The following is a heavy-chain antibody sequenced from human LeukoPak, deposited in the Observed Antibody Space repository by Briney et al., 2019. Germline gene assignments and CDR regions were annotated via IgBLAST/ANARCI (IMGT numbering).Heavy chain of an antibody. CDR3: AIATRAVAGTKY. V-gene: IGHV1-2*02. CDR1: GYTLTGYY. CDR2: INPNSGGT. Sequence: ASVKVSCKASGYTLTGYYIHWVQQAPGQGLEWMGWINPNSGGTNYAQKFQGRVTMTRDVSTSTVYMELSSLRSEDTAVYYCAIATRAVAGTKYWGQGTLVTVSS. D-gene: IGHD6-19*01. J-gene: IGHJ4*02.